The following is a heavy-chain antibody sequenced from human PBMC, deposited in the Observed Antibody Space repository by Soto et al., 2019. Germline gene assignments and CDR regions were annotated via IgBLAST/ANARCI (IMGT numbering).Heavy chain of an antibody. CDR3: AHKGPEDWPLDY. Sequence: QITLKESGPTLVRPTQTLTLTCAFSGFSLSTSGVGVGWIRQPPGKALEWLAVIYWDDSKHYSPSLRSRLTIAKYTPKNQVVLTVPNMDPMDTGTYYCAHKGPEDWPLDYWGQGTLVTVSS. J-gene: IGHJ4*02. CDR2: IYWDDSK. D-gene: IGHD3-9*01. CDR1: GFSLSTSGVG. V-gene: IGHV2-5*02.